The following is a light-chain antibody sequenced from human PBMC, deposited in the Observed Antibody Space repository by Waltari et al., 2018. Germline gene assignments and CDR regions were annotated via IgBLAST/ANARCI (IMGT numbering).Light chain of an antibody. Sequence: QSALTQPASVSGSPGQSITISCTGTSSYVGSYNYVSWYQQHPGKAPKLIIYDVTKRPSVVSKRFSGSKSGNTASLTISGLQAEDEADYYCSSYTSSSTWVFGGGTKLTVL. CDR3: SSYTSSSTWV. V-gene: IGLV2-14*01. J-gene: IGLJ3*02. CDR2: DVT. CDR1: SSYVGSYNY.